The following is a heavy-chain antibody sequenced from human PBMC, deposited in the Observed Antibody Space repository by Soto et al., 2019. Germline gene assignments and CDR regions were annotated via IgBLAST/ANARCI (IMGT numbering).Heavy chain of an antibody. Sequence: PGGSLRLSCASSGFTFSSYAMHLVRQAPGKGLEWVAVISYDGSNKYYADSVKGRFTISRDNSKNTLYLQMNSLRAEDTAVYYCARDDSSSSVLDYWGQGTLVTVSS. CDR1: GFTFSSYA. CDR3: ARDDSSSSVLDY. CDR2: ISYDGSNK. J-gene: IGHJ4*02. V-gene: IGHV3-30-3*01. D-gene: IGHD6-6*01.